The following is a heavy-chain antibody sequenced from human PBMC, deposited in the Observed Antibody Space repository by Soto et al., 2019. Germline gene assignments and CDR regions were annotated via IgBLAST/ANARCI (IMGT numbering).Heavy chain of an antibody. CDR2: MHYSGAT. V-gene: IGHV4-39*01. D-gene: IGHD3-16*01. Sequence: SETLSLTCTASGGSSSSSTYSWGWIRQPPGKGLEWIGSMHYSGATYYNPSLKSRVSISVDTSKSQFSLKLTFVTAADTAVYFCARQGSNSSRRLSWFDPWGQGTLVTVSS. CDR1: GGSSSSSTYS. J-gene: IGHJ5*02. CDR3: ARQGSNSSRRLSWFDP.